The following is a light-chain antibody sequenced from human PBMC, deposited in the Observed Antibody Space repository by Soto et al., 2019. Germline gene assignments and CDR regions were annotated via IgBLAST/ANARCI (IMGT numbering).Light chain of an antibody. CDR2: KAS. CDR1: QSISSW. J-gene: IGKJ4*01. CDR3: HQYSASHP. Sequence: DIQMTQSPSTLSASVGDRIVITCRASQSISSWLAWYQQKPGKAPKLLIYKASSLEGGVPSRFSGTGSGTEFTLTITSLQPDDSATYFCHQYSASHPFGGGTKVEIK. V-gene: IGKV1-5*03.